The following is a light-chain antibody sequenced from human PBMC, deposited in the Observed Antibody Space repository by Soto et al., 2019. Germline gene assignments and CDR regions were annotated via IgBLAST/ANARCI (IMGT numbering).Light chain of an antibody. J-gene: IGKJ5*01. Sequence: EIVLTQSPGTLSLSPGERATLSCRASQIVSSSYLAWYQQKPGQAPRLLIYGASTRATGIPDRFSGGGSGTEFTLSISRLKSEDFAVYYCQQYNNWPPITFGQGKRREIK. CDR3: QQYNNWPPIT. V-gene: IGKV3-20*01. CDR2: GAS. CDR1: QIVSSSY.